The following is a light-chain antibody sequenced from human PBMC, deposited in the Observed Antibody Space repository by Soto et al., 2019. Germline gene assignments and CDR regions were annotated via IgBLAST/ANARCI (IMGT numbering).Light chain of an antibody. CDR3: HQYCNQPRYT. Sequence: ESVLTQSPGTRSLSPGERATLSCRASQSVSRSYLAWYQHKPGQPPRLLIYGASNRATGIPDRFRGSGSGTDFTLTISRLVPEDFAVYYCHQYCNQPRYTFGQGTKLEIK. CDR1: QSVSRSY. V-gene: IGKV3-20*01. CDR2: GAS. J-gene: IGKJ2*01.